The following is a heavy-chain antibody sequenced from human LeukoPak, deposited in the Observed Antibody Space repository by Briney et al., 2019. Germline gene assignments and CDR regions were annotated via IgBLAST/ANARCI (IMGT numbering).Heavy chain of an antibody. D-gene: IGHD3-9*01. V-gene: IGHV1-18*01. CDR2: ISTYNGNT. J-gene: IGHJ3*02. Sequence: ASVKVSCKASGYTFTSYGISWVRQAPGQGLEWMGWISTYNGNTNYAQKLQGRVTMTTDTSTSTAYMELRSLRSDDTAVYYCARDISSRDAFDIWGQGTMVTVSS. CDR3: ARDISSRDAFDI. CDR1: GYTFTSYG.